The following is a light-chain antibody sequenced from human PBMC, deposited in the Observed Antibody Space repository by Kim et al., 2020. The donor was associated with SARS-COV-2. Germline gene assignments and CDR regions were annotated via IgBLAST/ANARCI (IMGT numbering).Light chain of an antibody. CDR1: QRINHY. V-gene: IGKV1-27*01. J-gene: IGKJ1*01. CDR2: PAS. Sequence: ASVGDRVSITCRARQRINHYFAWYQQKPGKVPKLLIYPASTLRSGVPSRFGGSRSGTDFTLTINSLQPEDVATYYCQQTSHAPRTFGQGTKVDIK. CDR3: QQTSHAPRT.